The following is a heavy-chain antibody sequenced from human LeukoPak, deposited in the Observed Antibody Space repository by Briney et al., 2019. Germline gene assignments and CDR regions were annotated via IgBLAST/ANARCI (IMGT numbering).Heavy chain of an antibody. CDR3: VLAPGDAFDI. J-gene: IGHJ3*02. Sequence: SETLSLTCAVSGGSISSGGYSWSWIRQPPGKGLEWIGYIYHSGSTYYNPSLKSRVTISVDRSKNQFSLKLSSVTAADTAVYYCVLAPGDAFDIWGQGTKGNGFS. CDR2: IYHSGST. V-gene: IGHV4-30-2*01. CDR1: GGSISSGGYS.